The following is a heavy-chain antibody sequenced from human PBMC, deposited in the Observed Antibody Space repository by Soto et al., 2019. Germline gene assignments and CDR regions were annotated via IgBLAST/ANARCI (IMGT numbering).Heavy chain of an antibody. CDR1: GYTFTSYY. J-gene: IGHJ6*02. V-gene: IGHV1-46*01. CDR2: INPSGGST. Sequence: FKASGYTFTSYYMHWVRQAPGQGLEWMGIINPSGGSTSYAQKFQGRVTMTRDTSTSTVYMELSSLRSEDTAVYYCARLFRGLYMDVWGQGTTVTVSS. D-gene: IGHD3-10*01. CDR3: ARLFRGLYMDV.